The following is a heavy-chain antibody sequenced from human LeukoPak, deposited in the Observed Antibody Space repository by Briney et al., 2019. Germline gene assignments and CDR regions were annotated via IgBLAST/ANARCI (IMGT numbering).Heavy chain of an antibody. D-gene: IGHD5-18*01. CDR3: AADTDTAMDTGY. Sequence: GGSLRLSCAASGFTFDDFSIHWVRQAPGKGLEWVSLINKAGDRTYYADSVKGRFTISRDNSKNTLYLQMNSLRAEDTAVYYCAADTDTAMDTGYWGQGTLVTVSS. V-gene: IGHV3-23*01. J-gene: IGHJ4*02. CDR1: GFTFDDFS. CDR2: INKAGDRT.